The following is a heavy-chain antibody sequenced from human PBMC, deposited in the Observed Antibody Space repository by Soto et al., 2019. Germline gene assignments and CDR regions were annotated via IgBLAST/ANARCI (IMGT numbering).Heavy chain of an antibody. CDR3: ARGLRNWNDVFDY. V-gene: IGHV3-30-3*01. Sequence: VQLVESGGGVVQPGRSLRLSCAASGFTFSSYAMHWVRQAPGKGLEWVAVISYDGSNKYYADSVKGRFTISRDNSKNTLYLQMNSLRAEDTAVYYCARGLRNWNDVFDYWGQGTLVTVSS. CDR1: GFTFSSYA. D-gene: IGHD1-1*01. CDR2: ISYDGSNK. J-gene: IGHJ4*02.